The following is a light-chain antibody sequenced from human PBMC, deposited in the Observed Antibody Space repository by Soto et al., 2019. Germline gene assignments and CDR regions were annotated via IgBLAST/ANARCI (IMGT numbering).Light chain of an antibody. CDR3: QQYNGHSTWT. CDR2: DAY. CDR1: QPISKW. Sequence: DIQMTQSPSTLSASVGDRVTITCRASQPISKWLAWYQQKPGKAPKVLIWDAYTLQRGVPSRFSGSGSGTEFTLTISSLQPDDVATYYCQQYNGHSTWTFGPGTKVESK. V-gene: IGKV1-5*01. J-gene: IGKJ1*01.